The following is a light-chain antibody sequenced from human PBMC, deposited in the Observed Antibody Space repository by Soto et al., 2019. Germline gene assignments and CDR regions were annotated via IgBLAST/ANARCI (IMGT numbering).Light chain of an antibody. Sequence: EIVMTQSPATLSVSPGERATLSCRASQSVGSNLAWYQQKPGQAPRLLLYGASTRATGIPARFSGSGSGTEFTLTISSLQSEDFAIYFCQQYNNWPPERTFGQGTKVEIK. CDR2: GAS. CDR3: QQYNNWPPERT. J-gene: IGKJ1*01. CDR1: QSVGSN. V-gene: IGKV3-15*01.